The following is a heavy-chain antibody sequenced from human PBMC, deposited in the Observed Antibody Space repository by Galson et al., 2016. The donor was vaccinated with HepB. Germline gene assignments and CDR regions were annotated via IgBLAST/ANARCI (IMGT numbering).Heavy chain of an antibody. CDR2: ISGSAVST. CDR1: GFTFSNYV. V-gene: IGHV3-23*01. D-gene: IGHD2-2*01. CDR3: AKARLGYCSSTACNEGMDV. J-gene: IGHJ6*02. Sequence: SLRLSCAASGFTFSNYVIDWVRQAPGKGLEWVSAISGSAVSTYYADSVKGRFTISRGNSKNTVFLQMNSLRAEDTAVYYCAKARLGYCSSTACNEGMDVWGQGTTVTVSS.